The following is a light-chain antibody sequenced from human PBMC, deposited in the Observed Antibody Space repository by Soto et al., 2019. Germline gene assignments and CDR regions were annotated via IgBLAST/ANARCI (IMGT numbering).Light chain of an antibody. V-gene: IGKV3-20*01. CDR1: QSIGSSY. CDR2: GAS. CDR3: QQYGRSPNA. J-gene: IGKJ5*01. Sequence: EVVLTQSPGTLSLSPGERATLSCRASQSIGSSYLAWYQQKLGQAPRLLIYGASSRASGIPDRFSGSGSGTDFTLTISRLEPEDFAVYYCQQYGRSPNAFGQGTRLEI.